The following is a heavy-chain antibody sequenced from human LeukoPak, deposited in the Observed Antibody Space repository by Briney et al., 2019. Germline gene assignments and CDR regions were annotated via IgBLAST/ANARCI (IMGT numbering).Heavy chain of an antibody. D-gene: IGHD4-17*01. J-gene: IGHJ4*02. CDR2: IYYSGST. CDR1: GGSISSSSYY. V-gene: IGHV4-39*07. CDR3: ARVLSYGDYYFDY. Sequence: PSETLSLTCTVSGGSISSSSYYWGWIRHPPGKGLEWIGSIYYSGSTYYNPSLKSRVTISVDTSKNQFSLKLSSVTAADTAVYYCARVLSYGDYYFDYWGQGTLVTVSS.